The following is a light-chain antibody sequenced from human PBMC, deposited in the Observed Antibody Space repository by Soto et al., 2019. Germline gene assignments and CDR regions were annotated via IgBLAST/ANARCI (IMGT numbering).Light chain of an antibody. V-gene: IGKV3-15*01. CDR3: QQYNDWPQT. CDR2: AAS. CDR1: QSVDNN. J-gene: IGKJ1*01. Sequence: EIVMTQSPATLSVSPGERATLSCRASQSVDNNLAWYQQQPGQAPRLLVYAASTRATGLPAKYSGSGSGTEFTLTISSLQFEDFAVYYCQQYNDWPQTFGQGTKVEIK.